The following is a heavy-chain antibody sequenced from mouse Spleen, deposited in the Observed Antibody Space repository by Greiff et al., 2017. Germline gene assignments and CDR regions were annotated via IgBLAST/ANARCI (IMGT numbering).Heavy chain of an antibody. V-gene: IGHV5-9-1*01. CDR1: GFTFSSYA. CDR3: ARQRVANYFDY. D-gene: IGHD1-1*02. J-gene: IGHJ2*01. Sequence: EVMLVESGGGLVKPGGSLKLSCAASGFTFSSYAMSWVRQTPEKRLEWVATISSGGSYTYYPDSVKGRFTISRDNAKNTLYLQMSSLRSEDTAMYYCARQRVANYFDYWGQGTTLTVSS. CDR2: ISSGGSYT.